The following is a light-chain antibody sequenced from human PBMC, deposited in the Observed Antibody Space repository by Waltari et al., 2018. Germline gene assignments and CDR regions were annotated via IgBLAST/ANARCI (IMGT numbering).Light chain of an antibody. V-gene: IGLV2-8*01. CDR2: EVT. CDR1: NSDVGAYNY. Sequence: QSVLTQPPSATGSPGQSVTISCTGTNSDVGAYNYVPGYQQHPGKVPKLLIYEVTKRPSGVPDRFSGSKSGNTASLTVSGLQADDEADYYCSSYAHNNHFVFGTGTKVTVL. J-gene: IGLJ1*01. CDR3: SSYAHNNHFV.